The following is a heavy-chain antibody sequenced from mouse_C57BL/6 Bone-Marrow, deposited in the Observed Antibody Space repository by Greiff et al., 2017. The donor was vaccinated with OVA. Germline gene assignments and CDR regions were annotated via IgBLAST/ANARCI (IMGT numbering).Heavy chain of an antibody. D-gene: IGHD1-1*02. CDR2: ISGGGGNT. CDR1: GFTFSSYT. V-gene: IGHV5-9*01. Sequence: EVQVVESGGGLVKPGGSLKLSCAASGFTFSSYTMSWVRQTPEKRLEWVATISGGGGNTYYPDSVKGRFTISRDNAKNTLYLQMSSLRSEDTALYYCARHEGSPFAYWGQGTLVTVSA. CDR3: ARHEGSPFAY. J-gene: IGHJ3*01.